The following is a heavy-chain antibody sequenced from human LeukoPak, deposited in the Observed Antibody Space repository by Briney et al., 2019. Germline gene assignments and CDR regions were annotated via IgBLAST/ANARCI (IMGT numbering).Heavy chain of an antibody. V-gene: IGHV1-69*01. CDR2: IIPIFGTA. J-gene: IGHJ2*01. D-gene: IGHD1-1*01. CDR1: GGTFSSYA. Sequence: GSSVKVSCKASGGTFSSYAISWVRQAPGQGLEWMGGIIPIFGTANYAQKFQGRVTITADESTSTAYMELSSLRSEDTAVYYCAREVLERLPERSYWYFDLWGRGTLVTVPS. CDR3: AREVLERLPERSYWYFDL.